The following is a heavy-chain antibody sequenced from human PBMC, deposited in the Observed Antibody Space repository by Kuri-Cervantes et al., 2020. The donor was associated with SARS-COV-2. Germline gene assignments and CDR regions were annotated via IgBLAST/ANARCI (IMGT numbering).Heavy chain of an antibody. V-gene: IGHV1-18*01. CDR2: ISAYNGNT. J-gene: IGHJ6*02. Sequence: ASVKVSCKASGYTFTSYGISWVRQAPGPGLEWMGWISAYNGNTNYAQKLQGRVTMTTDTSTSTAYMGLRSLRSDDTAVYYCARERDYYYGMDVWGQGTTVTVSS. CDR3: ARERDYYYGMDV. CDR1: GYTFTSYG.